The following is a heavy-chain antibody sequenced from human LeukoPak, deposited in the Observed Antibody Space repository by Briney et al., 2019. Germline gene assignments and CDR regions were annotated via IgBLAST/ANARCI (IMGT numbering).Heavy chain of an antibody. J-gene: IGHJ6*02. CDR1: GGSFSGYY. D-gene: IGHD2-21*02. CDR2: INHSGST. V-gene: IGHV4-34*01. CDR3: ARVSAYCGGDCYSVDV. Sequence: SETLSLTCAVYGGSFSGYYWSWIRQPPGKGLEWIGGINHSGSTNYNPSLKSRVTISVDTSKNQFSLKLSSVTAADTAVYYCARVSAYCGGDCYSVDVWGQGTTVTVSS.